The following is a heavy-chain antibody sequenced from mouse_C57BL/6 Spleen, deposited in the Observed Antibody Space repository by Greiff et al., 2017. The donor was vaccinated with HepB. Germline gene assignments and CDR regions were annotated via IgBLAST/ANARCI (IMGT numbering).Heavy chain of an antibody. J-gene: IGHJ1*03. CDR2: ISSGGDYI. D-gene: IGHD1-1*01. Sequence: EVQWVESGEGLVKPGGSLKLSCAASGFTFSSYAMSWVRQTPEKRLEWVAYISSGGDYISYADTVKGRFTISRDNARNTLYLQMSSLKSEDTAMYYCTRDYGSSHWYYDVWGTGTTVTVSS. CDR3: TRDYGSSHWYYDV. CDR1: GFTFSSYA. V-gene: IGHV5-9-1*02.